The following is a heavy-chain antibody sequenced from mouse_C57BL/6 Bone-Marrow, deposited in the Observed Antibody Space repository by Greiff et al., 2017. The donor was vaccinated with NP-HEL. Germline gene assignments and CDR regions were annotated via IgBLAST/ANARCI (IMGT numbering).Heavy chain of an antibody. CDR1: GYTFTSYW. Sequence: VQLQQPGAELVRPGTSVKLSCKASGYTFTSYWMHWVKQRPGQGLEWIGVIDPSDSYTNYNQKFKGKATLTVDTSSSTAYMQLSSLTSEDSAVYYCARVTTVVGFDYWGQGTTLTVSS. D-gene: IGHD1-1*01. CDR3: ARVTTVVGFDY. CDR2: IDPSDSYT. V-gene: IGHV1-59*01. J-gene: IGHJ2*01.